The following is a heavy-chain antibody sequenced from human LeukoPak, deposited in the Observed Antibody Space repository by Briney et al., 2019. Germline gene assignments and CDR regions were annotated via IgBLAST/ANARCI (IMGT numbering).Heavy chain of an antibody. CDR1: GFTFGDYG. D-gene: IGHD3-22*01. CDR3: AREGIRGYDSSGSYLWDPPDYFDY. V-gene: IGHV3-49*03. J-gene: IGHJ4*02. Sequence: GGSLRLSCEGSGFTFGDYGVGWFRQAPGKGLQWVTSIRSNTYGGSTEYVPSVKGRFTISRDNAKNSLYLQMNSLRAEDTAVYYCAREGIRGYDSSGSYLWDPPDYFDYWGQGTLVTVSS. CDR2: IRSNTYGGST.